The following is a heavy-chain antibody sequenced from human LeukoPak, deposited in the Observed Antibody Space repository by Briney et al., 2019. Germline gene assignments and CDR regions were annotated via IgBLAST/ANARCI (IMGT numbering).Heavy chain of an antibody. D-gene: IGHD3-10*01. CDR2: INHSGSA. CDR3: ARRRITMVRGVIVQYYFDY. V-gene: IGHV4-34*01. J-gene: IGHJ4*02. Sequence: SETLSLTCAVYDGSFSGYYCSWIRQPPGKGLEWIGEINHSGSANYNPSLKSRVTISVDTSKNQFSLKLSSVTAADTAVYYCARRRITMVRGVIVQYYFDYWGQGTLVTVSS. CDR1: DGSFSGYY.